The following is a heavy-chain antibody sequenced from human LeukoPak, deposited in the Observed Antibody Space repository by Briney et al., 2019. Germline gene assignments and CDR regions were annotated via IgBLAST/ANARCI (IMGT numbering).Heavy chain of an antibody. CDR3: AITMVRGSPYGMDV. D-gene: IGHD3-10*01. J-gene: IGHJ6*04. CDR2: ISSSGSTI. Sequence: GGSLRLSCAASGFTFSSYEMNWVRQAPGKGLEWVSYISSSGSTIYYADSVKGRFTISRDNAKNSLYLQMNSLRAEDTAVYYCAITMVRGSPYGMDVWGKGTTVTVSS. V-gene: IGHV3-48*03. CDR1: GFTFSSYE.